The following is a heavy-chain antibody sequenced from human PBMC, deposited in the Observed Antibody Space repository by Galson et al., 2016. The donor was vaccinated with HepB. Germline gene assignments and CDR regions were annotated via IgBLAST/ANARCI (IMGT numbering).Heavy chain of an antibody. CDR2: IYYSGST. J-gene: IGHJ5*02. CDR3: VRGYYDYAWGSYYDA. Sequence: LRLSCAASGFSFSTYAMCWIRQPPGKGLEWIGYIYYSGSTNYNPSLKSRVIISIETSKNQFSLKLTSVTAADTALYYCVRGYYDYAWGSYYDAWGQGTLVTVSS. D-gene: IGHD3-16*01. CDR1: GFSFSTYA. V-gene: IGHV4-59*01.